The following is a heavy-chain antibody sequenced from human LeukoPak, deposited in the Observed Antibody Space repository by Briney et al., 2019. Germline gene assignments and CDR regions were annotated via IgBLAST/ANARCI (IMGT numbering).Heavy chain of an antibody. V-gene: IGHV1-2*02. D-gene: IGHD1-26*01. CDR3: ARVVGGSLDY. CDR1: GYTFTSYD. Sequence: GSVKVSCKASGYTFTSYDINWVRQAPGQGLEWMGWINPNSGGTNYAQKFQGRVTMTRDTSISTAYMELSRLRPDDTAVYYCARVVGGSLDYWGQGTLVTVSS. J-gene: IGHJ4*02. CDR2: INPNSGGT.